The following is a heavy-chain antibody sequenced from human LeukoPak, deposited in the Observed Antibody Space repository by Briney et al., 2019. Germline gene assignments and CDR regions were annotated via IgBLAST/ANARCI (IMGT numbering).Heavy chain of an antibody. CDR3: ARDNMFHLDY. CDR1: GFTFSSYS. Sequence: SGGSLRLSCAASGFTFSSYSMNWVRQAPGKGLEWVANIKQDGSDKNHVDSVKGRFTISRDNAKNSLYLQMNSLRAEDTAVYYCARDNMFHLDYWGQGTLVTVSS. V-gene: IGHV3-7*01. D-gene: IGHD3-10*02. J-gene: IGHJ4*02. CDR2: IKQDGSDK.